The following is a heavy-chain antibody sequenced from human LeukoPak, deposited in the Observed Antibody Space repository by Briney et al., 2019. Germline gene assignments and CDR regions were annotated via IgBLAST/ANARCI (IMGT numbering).Heavy chain of an antibody. V-gene: IGHV4-39*07. CDR2: IYYSGST. Sequence: PSETLSLTCTVSGGSISSSSYYWGWIRQPPGKGLEWIGTIYYSGSTYYNPSLKSRVTISVDTSKNQFSLKLSSVTAADTAVYYCARALRYDFWSGYYGGGNYFDYWGQGTLVTVSS. D-gene: IGHD3-3*01. J-gene: IGHJ4*02. CDR3: ARALRYDFWSGYYGGGNYFDY. CDR1: GGSISSSSYY.